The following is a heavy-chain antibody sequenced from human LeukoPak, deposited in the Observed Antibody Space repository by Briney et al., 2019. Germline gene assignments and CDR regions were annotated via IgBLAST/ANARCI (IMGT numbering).Heavy chain of an antibody. Sequence: GSLRLSCAASGFTFSSYAMSWVRQAPGKGLEWIGSIFHSGSTYYNPSLKSRVTISVDTSKNQFSLKLNSVTAADTAVYYCAREGSSWYDYWGQGTLVTVSS. CDR1: GFTFSSYA. V-gene: IGHV4-38-2*02. D-gene: IGHD6-13*01. CDR2: IFHSGST. CDR3: AREGSSWYDY. J-gene: IGHJ4*02.